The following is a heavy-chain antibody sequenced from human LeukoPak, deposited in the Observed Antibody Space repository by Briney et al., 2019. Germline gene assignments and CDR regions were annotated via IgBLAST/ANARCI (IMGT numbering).Heavy chain of an antibody. D-gene: IGHD3-3*01. Sequence: GRSLRLSCAASGFTFDDYAMHWVRQAPGKGLEWVSGISWNSGSTGYADSVKGRFTISRDNAKNSLYLQMNSLRAEDMALYYCAKDLFSYDFWSGYMDVWGKGTTVTVSS. CDR1: GFTFDDYA. V-gene: IGHV3-9*03. CDR3: AKDLFSYDFWSGYMDV. J-gene: IGHJ6*03. CDR2: ISWNSGST.